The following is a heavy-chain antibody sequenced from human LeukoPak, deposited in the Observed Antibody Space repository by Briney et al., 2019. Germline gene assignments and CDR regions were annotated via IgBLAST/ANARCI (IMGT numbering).Heavy chain of an antibody. J-gene: IGHJ4*02. Sequence: PGGSLRLSCAASGFTFDDYALNWVRQAPGKGLEWVSSISSSRSYIYYADSVKGRFTISRDNAKNSLYLQMNSLRAEDTAVYYCARSTTTVTTSPFDYWGQGTLVTVSS. CDR2: ISSSRSYI. D-gene: IGHD4-11*01. CDR3: ARSTTTVTTSPFDY. V-gene: IGHV3-21*01. CDR1: GFTFDDYA.